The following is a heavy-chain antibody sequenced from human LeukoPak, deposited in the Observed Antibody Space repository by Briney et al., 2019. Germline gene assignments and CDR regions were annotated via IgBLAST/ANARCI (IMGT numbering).Heavy chain of an antibody. D-gene: IGHD3-22*01. Sequence: ASVKVSCKASGYTFIAYYMHWVRQAPGQGLEWMGWINPNSGGTNYAQKFQGRVTMTRDTSISTAYMELSRLRSDDTAVYYCARDRGESSGYYSSDAFDIWGQGTMVTVSP. CDR3: ARDRGESSGYYSSDAFDI. CDR2: INPNSGGT. J-gene: IGHJ3*02. CDR1: GYTFIAYY. V-gene: IGHV1-2*02.